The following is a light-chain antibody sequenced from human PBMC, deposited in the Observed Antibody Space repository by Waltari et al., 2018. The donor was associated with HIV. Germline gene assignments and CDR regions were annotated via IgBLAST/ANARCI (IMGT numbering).Light chain of an antibody. Sequence: IQMTQSPSALSASVGDRVTITCQASHYIDNYVSWYQQKAGKAPKLLIYDASNLETGVSSRFSGGGYGTDFTFTISSLQPEDIATYYCQQYENLPYSFGQGTKLEIK. CDR2: DAS. CDR1: HYIDNY. CDR3: QQYENLPYS. J-gene: IGKJ2*03. V-gene: IGKV1-33*01.